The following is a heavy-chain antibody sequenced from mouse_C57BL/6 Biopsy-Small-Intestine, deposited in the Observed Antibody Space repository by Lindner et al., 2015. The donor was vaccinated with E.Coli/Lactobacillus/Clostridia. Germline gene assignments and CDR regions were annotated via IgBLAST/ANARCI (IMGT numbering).Heavy chain of an antibody. V-gene: IGHV1-54*01. CDR1: GYAFTNYL. J-gene: IGHJ2*01. Sequence: VQLQESGAELVRPGTSVKVSCKASGYAFTNYLIEWVKRRPGQGLDWIGVINPGSGGTNYNEKFKGKATLTADKSSSTAYMQLSSLTSEDSAVYFCARRSWDYYFDYWGQGTTLIVSS. CDR3: ARRSWDYYFDY. D-gene: IGHD4-1*01. CDR2: INPGSGGT.